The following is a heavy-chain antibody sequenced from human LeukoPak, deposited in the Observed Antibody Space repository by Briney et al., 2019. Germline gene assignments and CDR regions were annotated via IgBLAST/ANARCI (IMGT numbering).Heavy chain of an antibody. CDR1: GGSISSSSYY. D-gene: IGHD6-6*01. V-gene: IGHV4-39*07. CDR2: IYYSGST. J-gene: IGHJ6*03. CDR3: ARGSSSSHLYYYYYYMDV. Sequence: PSETLSLTCTVSGGSISSSSYYWGWIRQPPGKGLEWIGSIYYSGSTYYNPSLKSRVTISVDTSKNQFSLKLSSVTAADTAVYYCARGSSSSHLYYYYYYMDVWGKGTTVTVSS.